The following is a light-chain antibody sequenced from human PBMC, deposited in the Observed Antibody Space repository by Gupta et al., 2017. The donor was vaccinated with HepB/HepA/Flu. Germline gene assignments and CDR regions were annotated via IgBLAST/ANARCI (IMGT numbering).Light chain of an antibody. V-gene: IGKV3-11*01. CDR2: DAS. CDR3: QQRSNWPPLT. J-gene: IGKJ4*01. CDR1: QSVSSY. Sequence: DIVLTHSPATLSFSPGERATLSCRASQSVSSYLAWYQQKPGQAPRLLIYDASNRATGIPARFSGSGSGTDFTLTISSLEPEDFAVYYCQQRSNWPPLTFGGGTKVEIK.